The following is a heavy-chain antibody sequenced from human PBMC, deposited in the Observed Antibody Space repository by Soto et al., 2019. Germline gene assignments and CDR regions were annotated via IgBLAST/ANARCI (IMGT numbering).Heavy chain of an antibody. CDR2: ISTSGSTI. V-gene: IGHV3-11*01. CDR3: ARVSPPPDY. J-gene: IGHJ4*02. Sequence: QVQLVESGGGLGKPGGSLRLSCAASGFTFSDYYMSRIRQAPGKGLEWGSYISTSGSTINYADSVKGRLTTSRDNAKNSLYLQINSLRAEDTAVYYCARVSPPPDYWGQGTLVTVSS. CDR1: GFTFSDYY.